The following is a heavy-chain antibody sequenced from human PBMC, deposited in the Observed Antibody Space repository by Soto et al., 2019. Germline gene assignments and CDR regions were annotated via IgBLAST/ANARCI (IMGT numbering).Heavy chain of an antibody. J-gene: IGHJ4*02. Sequence: SVKVSCKASGFTFTSSAMQWVRQARGQSLEWIGWIDLSSGNTDYAQEFQDRVTMTRDTSTSTAYMELSSLRSEDTAVYYCARLRGSYLLWGQGTLVTVSS. CDR1: GFTFTSSA. V-gene: IGHV1-58*02. CDR2: IDLSSGNT. CDR3: ARLRGSYLL. D-gene: IGHD3-16*02.